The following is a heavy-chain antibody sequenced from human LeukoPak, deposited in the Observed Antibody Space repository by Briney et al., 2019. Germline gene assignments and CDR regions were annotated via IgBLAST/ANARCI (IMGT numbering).Heavy chain of an antibody. CDR1: GDTFTGYY. CDR3: ARDGLSPITMIVVGPFDY. J-gene: IGHJ4*02. V-gene: IGHV1-2*02. Sequence: GASVKVSCKASGDTFTGYYMHWVRQAPGQGLEWMGWMNPSGSVTNYAQKFQGGVTMTKDASIRTVYMELSRLTSDDTAVYYCARDGLSPITMIVVGPFDYWGQGTLVTVSS. CDR2: MNPSGSVT. D-gene: IGHD3-22*01.